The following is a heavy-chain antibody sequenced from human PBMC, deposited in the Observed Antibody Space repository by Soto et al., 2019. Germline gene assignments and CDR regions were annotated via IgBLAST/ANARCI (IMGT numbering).Heavy chain of an antibody. V-gene: IGHV3-23*01. CDR3: ARGGGYCTPTSCAIDS. D-gene: IGHD2-8*01. J-gene: IGHJ4*02. CDR1: RFSFSSYE. Sequence: EVQLLESGGGLVQPGGSLRLSCVASRFSFSSYEMSWVRQAGGKGLEWVSRVSLTGDRTNYAGSVKGRCTVSRDNFKNTLYLEMDSLRPEDTAIYYCARGGGYCTPTSCAIDSWGRGTPVTVSS. CDR2: VSLTGDRT.